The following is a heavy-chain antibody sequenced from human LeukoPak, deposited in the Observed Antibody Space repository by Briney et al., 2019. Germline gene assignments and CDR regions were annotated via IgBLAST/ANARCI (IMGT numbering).Heavy chain of an antibody. J-gene: IGHJ6*03. CDR1: GFTFSSYS. Sequence: GGSLRLPCAASGFTFSSYSMNWVRQAPGKGLEWVSSISSSSSYIYYADSVKGRFTISRDNAKKSLYLQMNSLRAEDTGVYYCARASFGYYYYMDVWGKGTTVTVSS. D-gene: IGHD3-16*01. V-gene: IGHV3-21*01. CDR2: ISSSSSYI. CDR3: ARASFGYYYYMDV.